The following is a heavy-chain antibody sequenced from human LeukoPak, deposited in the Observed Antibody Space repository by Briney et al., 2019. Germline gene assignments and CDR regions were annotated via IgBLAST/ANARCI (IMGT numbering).Heavy chain of an antibody. CDR3: AKGGSSGWSGSRFDY. CDR1: GFMFSSYA. J-gene: IGHJ4*02. CDR2: ISYSGGGT. V-gene: IGHV3-23*01. Sequence: PGGSLRLSCAASGFMFSSYAMSWFRQAPGKGLKGVSGISYSGGGTYYADSVKGRFTISRDNSKNTLSLQMNSLRAEDTAVYYCAKGGSSGWSGSRFDYWGQGTLVTVSS. D-gene: IGHD6-19*01.